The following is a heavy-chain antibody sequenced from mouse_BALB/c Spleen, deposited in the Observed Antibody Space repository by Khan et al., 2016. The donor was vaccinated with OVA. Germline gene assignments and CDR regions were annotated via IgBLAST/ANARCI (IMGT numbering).Heavy chain of an antibody. D-gene: IGHD2-2*01. CDR1: GYTFTNYV. CDR2: INTYTGAP. CDR3: ARFHGGY. Sequence: QIQLVQSGPELKKPGETVKISCKASGYTFTNYVMNWVKQAPGKGLKWMGWINTYTGAPTYADDFKGRFAFSLETSASTAYLQSNSLKNEDTATYFCARFHGGYWGQGTTLTVSS. V-gene: IGHV9-3-1*01. J-gene: IGHJ2*01.